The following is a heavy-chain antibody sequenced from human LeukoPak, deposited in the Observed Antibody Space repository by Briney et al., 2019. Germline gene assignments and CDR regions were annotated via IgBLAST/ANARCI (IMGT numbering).Heavy chain of an antibody. Sequence: GGSLRLSCAASGFTFSSYWMSWVRQAPGKGLEWVANMNQDGSEKYYVDSVKGRFTISRDNAKNSLYLQMDSLRAEDTAVYYCAGLWFGDRPPFDYWGQGTLVTVSS. CDR2: MNQDGSEK. D-gene: IGHD3-10*01. V-gene: IGHV3-7*01. CDR3: AGLWFGDRPPFDY. J-gene: IGHJ4*02. CDR1: GFTFSSYW.